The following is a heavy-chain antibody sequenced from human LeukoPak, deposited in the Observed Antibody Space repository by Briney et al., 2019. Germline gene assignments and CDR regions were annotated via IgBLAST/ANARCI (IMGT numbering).Heavy chain of an antibody. CDR2: MNTNSGNT. CDR3: ETPGPKSTSPTDY. CDR1: GYTFTIYD. J-gene: IGHJ4*02. Sequence: GASVTVSFKASGYTFTIYDINWVRQAPGQGLEWMGWMNTNSGNTGYAQKFQGRVTMTRNTSISKDYMELSRLRSGETAVDYCETPGPKSTSPTDYWGQGTLVTVSS. D-gene: IGHD2-2*01. V-gene: IGHV1-8*01.